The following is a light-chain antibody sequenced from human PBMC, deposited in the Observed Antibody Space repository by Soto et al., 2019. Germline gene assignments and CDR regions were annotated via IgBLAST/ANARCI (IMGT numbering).Light chain of an antibody. CDR3: QKFNSAPT. CDR1: QGINSY. CDR2: AAS. J-gene: IGKJ4*01. Sequence: DVQLTQSPSSLSASVGDRVTITCRASQGINSYLAWYQQKPGKVPNLLIYAASTLQLGLPSRFSGSGSGTDSTLTISRLRPEDAANYYCQKFNSAPTFGRGTKVEI. V-gene: IGKV1-27*01.